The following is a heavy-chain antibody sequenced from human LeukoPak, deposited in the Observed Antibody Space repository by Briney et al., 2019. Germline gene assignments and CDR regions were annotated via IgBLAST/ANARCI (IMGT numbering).Heavy chain of an antibody. CDR3: ARRIQLWLHPPDY. D-gene: IGHD5-18*01. V-gene: IGHV3-21*01. CDR2: ISSSSSYI. Sequence: TGGSLRLSCAASGFTLSSYSMNWVRQAPGKGLEWVSSISSSSSYIYYADSVKGRFTISRDNAKNSLYLQMNSLRAEDTAVYYCARRIQLWLHPPDYWGQGTLVTVSS. CDR1: GFTLSSYS. J-gene: IGHJ4*02.